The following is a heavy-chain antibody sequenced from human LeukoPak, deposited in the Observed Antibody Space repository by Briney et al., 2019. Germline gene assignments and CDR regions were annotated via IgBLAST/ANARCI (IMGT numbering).Heavy chain of an antibody. CDR3: AREGIAAASHYYYYMDV. Sequence: PGGSLRLSCAASGFTFSSYAMHWVRQAPGKGLEWVAVISYDGSNKYYADSVKGRFTISRDNSKNTLYLQMNSLRAEDTAVYYCAREGIAAASHYYYYMDVWGKGTTVTVSS. CDR1: GFTFSSYA. J-gene: IGHJ6*03. V-gene: IGHV3-30*04. CDR2: ISYDGSNK. D-gene: IGHD6-13*01.